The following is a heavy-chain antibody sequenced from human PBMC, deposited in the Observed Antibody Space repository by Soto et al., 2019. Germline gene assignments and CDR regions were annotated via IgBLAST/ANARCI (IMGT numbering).Heavy chain of an antibody. CDR3: VTSTRYYYDSSGYPY. J-gene: IGHJ4*02. CDR2: ISSNGGST. CDR1: GFTFSSYA. V-gene: IGHV3-64D*06. D-gene: IGHD3-22*01. Sequence: PGESVKISCSASGFTFSSYAMHWVRQAPGKGLEYVTAISSNGGSTYYADSVKGRFTISRDNSKNTLYLQMSSLRAEDTAVYYCVTSTRYYYDSSGYPYWGQGTLVTVSS.